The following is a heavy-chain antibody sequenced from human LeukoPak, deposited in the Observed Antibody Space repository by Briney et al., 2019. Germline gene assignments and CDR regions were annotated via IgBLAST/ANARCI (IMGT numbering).Heavy chain of an antibody. V-gene: IGHV3-15*01. J-gene: IGHJ4*02. Sequence: GGSLRLSCAASGFTFSNAWMSWVRQAPGKGLEWVGRIKSKIDGGTTDYAAPVKGRFTISRDDSKNTVYLQMNSLKTEDTAVYYCVGKFLGYWGQGTPVIVSS. CDR2: IKSKIDGGTT. CDR3: VGKFLGY. CDR1: GFTFSNAW. D-gene: IGHD3-10*01.